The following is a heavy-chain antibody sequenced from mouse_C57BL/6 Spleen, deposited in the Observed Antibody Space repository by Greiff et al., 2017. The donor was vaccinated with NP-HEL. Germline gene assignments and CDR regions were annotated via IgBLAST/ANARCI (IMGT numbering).Heavy chain of an antibody. CDR1: GFTFSDYY. CDR2: INYDGSST. D-gene: IGHD1-1*01. V-gene: IGHV5-16*01. CDR3: ARGSYGSSPYYFDY. J-gene: IGHJ2*01. Sequence: EVKLVESEGGLVQPGSSMKLSCTASGFTFSDYYMAWVRQVPEKGLEWVANINYDGSSTYYLDSLKSRFIISRDNAKNILYLQMSSLKSEDTATYYCARGSYGSSPYYFDYWGQGTTLTVSS.